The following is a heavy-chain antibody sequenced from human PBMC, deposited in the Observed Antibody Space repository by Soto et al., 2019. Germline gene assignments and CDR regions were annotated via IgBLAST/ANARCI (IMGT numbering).Heavy chain of an antibody. D-gene: IGHD3-16*02. J-gene: IGHJ4*02. Sequence: QEQLVQSGAEVKKPGSSVKVSCKASGGTFSTHAITWVRQAPGQGLEWMGGINPIFGTTNYAQKFQGRLTITADKSTTSAYMELSSLRSDDTSVYYCARSYSFGGVIYPTFDDWGQGTLVTVSS. CDR2: INPIFGTT. CDR3: ARSYSFGGVIYPTFDD. CDR1: GGTFSTHA. V-gene: IGHV1-69*06.